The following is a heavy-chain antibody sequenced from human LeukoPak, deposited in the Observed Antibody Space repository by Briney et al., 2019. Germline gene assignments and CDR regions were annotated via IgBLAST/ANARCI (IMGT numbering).Heavy chain of an antibody. CDR1: GGSLSGYY. D-gene: IGHD6-13*01. V-gene: IGHV4-34*01. CDR3: ARVGPDSSSWHY. J-gene: IGHJ4*02. CDR2: INHSGST. Sequence: PSETLSLTCAVYGGSLSGYYWSWIRQPPGKGLEWIGEINHSGSTDYNPSLKSRVTLSVDTSKNHISLKVSSVSAADTAVYYCARVGPDSSSWHYWGQGTLVTVSS.